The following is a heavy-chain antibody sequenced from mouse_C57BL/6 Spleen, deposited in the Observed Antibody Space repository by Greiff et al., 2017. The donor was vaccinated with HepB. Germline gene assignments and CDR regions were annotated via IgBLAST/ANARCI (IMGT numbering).Heavy chain of an antibody. D-gene: IGHD4-1*01. Sequence: QVQLQQPGAELVRPGSSVKLSCKASGYTFTSYWMDWVKQRPGQGLEWIGNIYPSDSETHYNQKFKDKATLTVDKSSSTAYMQLSSLTSEDSAVYYCARSHWDGGDYWGQGTTLTVSS. CDR1: GYTFTSYW. V-gene: IGHV1-61*01. J-gene: IGHJ2*01. CDR2: IYPSDSET. CDR3: ARSHWDGGDY.